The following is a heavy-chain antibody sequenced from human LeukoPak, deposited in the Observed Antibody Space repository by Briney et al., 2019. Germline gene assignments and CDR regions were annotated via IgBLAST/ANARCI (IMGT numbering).Heavy chain of an antibody. V-gene: IGHV4-61*02. CDR1: GGSISSGSYY. Sequence: SETLSLTCTVSGGSISSGSYYWSWIRQPAGKGLEWIGRIYTSGSTNYNPSLKSRVTISVDTSKNQFSLKLSSVTAADTAVYYCARGSQGYSSGWNLNRYYYMDVWGKGTTVTVSS. D-gene: IGHD6-19*01. J-gene: IGHJ6*03. CDR2: IYTSGST. CDR3: ARGSQGYSSGWNLNRYYYMDV.